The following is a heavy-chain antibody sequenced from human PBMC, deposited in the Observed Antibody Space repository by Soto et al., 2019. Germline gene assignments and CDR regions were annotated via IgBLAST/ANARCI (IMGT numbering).Heavy chain of an antibody. D-gene: IGHD3-9*01. V-gene: IGHV1-2*04. J-gene: IGHJ3*02. CDR1: GYTFTGYY. CDR3: ARGIADVLRYFACSQGRHAFDI. CDR2: INPNSGGT. Sequence: ASVKVSWKASGYTFTGYYMHWVRQAPGQGLEWMGWINPNSGGTNYAQKFQGWVTMTRDTSMSTAYMELRSLRSDDTAVYYCARGIADVLRYFACSQGRHAFDIWGQGTMVTVS.